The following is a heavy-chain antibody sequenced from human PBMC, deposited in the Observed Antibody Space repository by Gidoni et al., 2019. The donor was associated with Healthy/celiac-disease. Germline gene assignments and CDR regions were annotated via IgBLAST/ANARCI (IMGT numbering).Heavy chain of an antibody. J-gene: IGHJ3*02. CDR2: INAGNGNT. Sequence: QVQLVQSGAEVKKPGASVKVSCKASGYTFTSYAMHWVRQAPGQRLEWMGWINAGNGNTKYSQKFQGRVTITRDTSASTAYMELSSLRSEDTAVYYCAREYCSGGSCYSPLSDSSGYGWGAFDIWGQGTMVTVSS. D-gene: IGHD2-15*01. CDR1: GYTFTSYA. V-gene: IGHV1-3*01. CDR3: AREYCSGGSCYSPLSDSSGYGWGAFDI.